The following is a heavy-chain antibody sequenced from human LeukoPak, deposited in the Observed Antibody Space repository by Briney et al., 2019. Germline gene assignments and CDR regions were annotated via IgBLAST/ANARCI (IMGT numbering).Heavy chain of an antibody. J-gene: IGHJ4*02. CDR1: GFTFSSYS. V-gene: IGHV3-48*04. CDR2: ISSSSSTI. D-gene: IGHD2-8*01. CDR3: ANLRRGGIEPTHGVFDY. Sequence: PGGSLRLSCAASGFTFSSYSMNWVRQAPGKGLEWVSYISSSSSTIYYADSVKGRFTISRDNAKNSLYLQMNSLRAEDTAVYYCANLRRGGIEPTHGVFDYWGQGTLVTVSS.